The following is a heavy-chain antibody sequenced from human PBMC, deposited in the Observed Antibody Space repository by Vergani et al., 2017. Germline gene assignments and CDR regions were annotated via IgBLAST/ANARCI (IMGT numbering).Heavy chain of an antibody. CDR1: GFTFDDYT. CDR3: ARATDYYDSSGTAVYYFDY. V-gene: IGHV3-43*01. J-gene: IGHJ4*02. D-gene: IGHD3-22*01. CDR2: ISWDGGST. Sequence: EVQLVESGGVVVQPGGSLRLSCAASGFTFDDYTMHWVRQAPGKGLEWVSLISWDGGSTYYADSVKGRFTIARDNSKNSLYLQMNSLRTEDTALYYCARATDYYDSSGTAVYYFDYWGQGTRVTVSS.